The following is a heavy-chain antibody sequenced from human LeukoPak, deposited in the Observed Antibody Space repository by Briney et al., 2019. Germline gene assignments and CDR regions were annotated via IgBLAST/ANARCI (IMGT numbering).Heavy chain of an antibody. D-gene: IGHD4-11*01. V-gene: IGHV3-48*01. CDR2: ISSSSSTI. J-gene: IGHJ5*02. CDR3: ARASYSNYGPWFDP. CDR1: GFTFSSYS. Sequence: GGSLRLSCAASGFTFSSYSMNWVRQAPGKGQEWVSYISSSSSTIYYADSVKGRFTISRDNAKNSLYLQMNSLRAEDTAVYYCARASYSNYGPWFDPWGQGTLVTVSS.